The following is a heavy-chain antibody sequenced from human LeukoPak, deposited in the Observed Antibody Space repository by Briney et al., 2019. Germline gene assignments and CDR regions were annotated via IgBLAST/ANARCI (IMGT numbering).Heavy chain of an antibody. D-gene: IGHD5-12*01. J-gene: IGHJ6*03. CDR2: ISYDGSNK. V-gene: IGHV3-30*04. Sequence: HSGRSLRLSCAASGFTFSSYAMHWVRQAPGKGLEWVAVISYDGSNKYYADSVKGRFTISRDNSKNTLYLQMNSLRAEDTAVYYCAKDGSSSGYPYYMDVWGKGTTVTVSS. CDR1: GFTFSSYA. CDR3: AKDGSSSGYPYYMDV.